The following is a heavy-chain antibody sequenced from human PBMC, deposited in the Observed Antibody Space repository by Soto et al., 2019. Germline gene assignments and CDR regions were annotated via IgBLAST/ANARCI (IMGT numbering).Heavy chain of an antibody. J-gene: IGHJ5*02. Sequence: SVKVSCKASGGTFSSYAISWVRQAPGQGLEWMGGIIPIFGTANYSPSFQGHVTISADKSISTAYLQWSSLKASDTAMYYCARTYSSSSSWGQGTLVTVSS. CDR1: GGTFSSYA. CDR2: IIPIFGTA. D-gene: IGHD6-6*01. CDR3: ARTYSSSSS. V-gene: IGHV1-69*06.